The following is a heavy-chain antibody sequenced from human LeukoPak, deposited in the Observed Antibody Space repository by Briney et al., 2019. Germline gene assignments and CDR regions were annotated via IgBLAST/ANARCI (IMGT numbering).Heavy chain of an antibody. CDR3: AKDYSSSRALRAFDI. Sequence: ASVKVSCKTSGYTFTGYYMHWVRQAPGQGLEWMGWINPNSGGTNYAQKFQGRVTMTRDTSISTAYMELSRLRSDDTAVYYCAKDYSSSRALRAFDIWGQGTMVTVSS. J-gene: IGHJ3*02. V-gene: IGHV1-2*02. D-gene: IGHD6-6*01. CDR1: GYTFTGYY. CDR2: INPNSGGT.